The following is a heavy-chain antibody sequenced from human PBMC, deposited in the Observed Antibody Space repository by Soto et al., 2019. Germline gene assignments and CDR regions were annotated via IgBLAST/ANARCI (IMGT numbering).Heavy chain of an antibody. Sequence: QITLKESGPTAVKPTETLTLTCTFSGFSLRTSGVGVGWVRQPPGKALEWLAFIYWDDEKRYSPSLKSRLTITKDTSKNQVVLIMTNMDPVDTATYYGAHRLVGGELYGMDVWGQGTTVTVSS. J-gene: IGHJ6*02. V-gene: IGHV2-5*02. CDR2: IYWDDEK. D-gene: IGHD2-21*01. CDR1: GFSLRTSGVG. CDR3: AHRLVGGELYGMDV.